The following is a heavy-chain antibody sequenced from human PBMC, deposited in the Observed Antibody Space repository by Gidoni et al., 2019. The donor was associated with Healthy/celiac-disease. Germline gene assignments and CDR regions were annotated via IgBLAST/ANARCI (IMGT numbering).Heavy chain of an antibody. CDR3: ANTNDFWSGYYVEGLDY. CDR1: GFTFSSYA. Sequence: EVQLLESGGGLVQPGGSLRLSCSAYGFTFSSYAMSGVRQAPGKGRECVSAIMGSGGSTYYADSVKVRFTISRDNSKNTLYLQMNSLRAEDTAVYYCANTNDFWSGYYVEGLDYWGQGTLVTVSS. V-gene: IGHV3-23*01. CDR2: IMGSGGST. D-gene: IGHD3-3*01. J-gene: IGHJ4*02.